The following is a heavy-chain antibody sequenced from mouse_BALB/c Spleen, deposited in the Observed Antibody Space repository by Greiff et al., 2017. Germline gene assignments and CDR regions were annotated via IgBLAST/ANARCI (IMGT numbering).Heavy chain of an antibody. CDR2: ISSGSSTI. Sequence: EVQVVESGGGLVQPGGSRKLSCAASGFTFSSFGMHWVRQAPEKGLEWVAYISSGSSTIYYADTVKGRFTISRDNPKNTLFLQMTSLRSEDTAMYYCASTHYYAMDYWGQGTSVTVSS. J-gene: IGHJ4*01. CDR1: GFTFSSFG. V-gene: IGHV5-17*02. CDR3: ASTHYYAMDY.